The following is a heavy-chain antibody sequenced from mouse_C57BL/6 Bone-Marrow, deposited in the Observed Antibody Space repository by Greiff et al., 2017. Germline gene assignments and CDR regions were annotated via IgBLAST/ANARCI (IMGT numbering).Heavy chain of an antibody. CDR1: GYSFTGYY. CDR3: ARRRSYYYGSLDY. J-gene: IGHJ2*01. D-gene: IGHD1-1*01. Sequence: VQLQQSGPELVKPGASVKISCKASGYSFTGYYMNWVKQSPEKSLEWIGEINPSTGGTTYNQKFKAKATLTVDKSSSTAYMQLKSLTSEDSAVYYCARRRSYYYGSLDYWGQGTTLTVSS. CDR2: INPSTGGT. V-gene: IGHV1-42*01.